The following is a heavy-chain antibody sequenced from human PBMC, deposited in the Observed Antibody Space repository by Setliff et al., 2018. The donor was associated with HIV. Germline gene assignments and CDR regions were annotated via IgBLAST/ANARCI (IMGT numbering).Heavy chain of an antibody. CDR3: ARVRLRVPPSIFDY. J-gene: IGHJ4*02. CDR1: GASFSGYY. CDR2: INHSGIT. D-gene: IGHD2-2*01. V-gene: IGHV4-34*01. Sequence: LSLTCAVYGASFSGYYWAWIRQSPGTGLEWIGEINHSGITNYNPTLKSRVTISTDTSKNQFSLRLNSVTAADTAVYYCARVRLRVPPSIFDYWGQGAPVNRLL.